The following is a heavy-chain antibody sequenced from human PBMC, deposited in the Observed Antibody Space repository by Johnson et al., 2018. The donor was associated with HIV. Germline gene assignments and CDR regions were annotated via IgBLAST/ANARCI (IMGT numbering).Heavy chain of an antibody. Sequence: VQLVESGGGVVRPGGSLRLSCAASGFTFDYYGLSWVRQGPGKRLEWLSGIRGSGGSHNYSADLVIGRFTISRDTSKKSVFLQMNHLRPEDTAVYYCAKETRDSRSAFDVWGQGTLVTVSS. J-gene: IGHJ3*01. D-gene: IGHD4-11*01. CDR2: IRGSGGSH. CDR3: AKETRDSRSAFDV. CDR1: GFTFDYYG. V-gene: IGHV3-20*04.